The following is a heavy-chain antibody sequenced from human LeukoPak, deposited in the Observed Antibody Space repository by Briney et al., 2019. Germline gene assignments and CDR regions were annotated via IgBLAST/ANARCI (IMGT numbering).Heavy chain of an antibody. Sequence: SVKVSCKASGYTFTSYGISWVRQAPGQGLEWMGWISAYNGNTNYAQKLQGRVTMTTDTSTSTAYMELRSLRSDDTAVYYCARVRGEYYDILTGYQNTQYYFDYWGQGTLVTVSS. V-gene: IGHV1-18*01. CDR2: ISAYNGNT. D-gene: IGHD3-9*01. J-gene: IGHJ4*02. CDR1: GYTFTSYG. CDR3: ARVRGEYYDILTGYQNTQYYFDY.